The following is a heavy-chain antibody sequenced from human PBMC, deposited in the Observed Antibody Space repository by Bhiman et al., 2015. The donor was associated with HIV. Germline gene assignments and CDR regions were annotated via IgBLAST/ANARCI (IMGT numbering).Heavy chain of an antibody. D-gene: IGHD1-26*01. V-gene: IGHV3-23*01. J-gene: IGHJ3*02. Sequence: EVQLLESGGGLVQPGESLRLSCAASGFTFSSYAMIWVRQAPGKGLEWVSAITGGGGATYYADSVKGRFTISRDNSKNTVFVLMSSLRPEDTAVYYCAKDKSIVGVSTNACDMWGQGTMVTVSS. CDR2: ITGGGGAT. CDR3: AKDKSIVGVSTNACDM. CDR1: GFTFSSYA.